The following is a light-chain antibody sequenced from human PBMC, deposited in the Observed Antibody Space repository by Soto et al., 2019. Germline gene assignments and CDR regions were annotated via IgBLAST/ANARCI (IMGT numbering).Light chain of an antibody. CDR2: DAS. V-gene: IGKV3D-20*01. CDR1: QSLTSSY. J-gene: IGKJ1*01. Sequence: EIVLSQSPATLSLSPGERATLSCGASQSLTSSYLAWYQQKPGQAPRLLIYDASSRATGIPDRFSGSGSGTDFTLTISRLEPEDFAVYYCQQYGGSPLWTFGQGTKVDIK. CDR3: QQYGGSPLWT.